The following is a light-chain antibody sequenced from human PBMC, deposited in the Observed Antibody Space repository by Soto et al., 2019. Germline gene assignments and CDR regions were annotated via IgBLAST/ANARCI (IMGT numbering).Light chain of an antibody. Sequence: MTQSPSTLSVSTGERATLSCRASQSVSSNVAWYQQIPGQTPRLLFYGASTRATDIPARFSGTGSGTEFTLTISRLQSEDFAVYYCQQHSKWPRTFGQGTKVDI. J-gene: IGKJ1*01. CDR1: QSVSSN. CDR3: QQHSKWPRT. CDR2: GAS. V-gene: IGKV3-15*01.